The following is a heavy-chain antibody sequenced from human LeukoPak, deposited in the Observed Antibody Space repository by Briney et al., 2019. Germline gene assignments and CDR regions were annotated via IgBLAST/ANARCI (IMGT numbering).Heavy chain of an antibody. J-gene: IGHJ1*01. D-gene: IGHD2-15*01. Sequence: GGSLRLSCAASGFTFSSVWMSWVRQAPGKGLEWVSAISGSGGSTYYADSVKGRFTISRDNSKNTLYLQMNSLRAEDTAVYYCAKDEYCSGGSCYPEYFQHWGQGTLVTVSS. CDR3: AKDEYCSGGSCYPEYFQH. CDR1: GFTFSSVW. CDR2: ISGSGGST. V-gene: IGHV3-23*01.